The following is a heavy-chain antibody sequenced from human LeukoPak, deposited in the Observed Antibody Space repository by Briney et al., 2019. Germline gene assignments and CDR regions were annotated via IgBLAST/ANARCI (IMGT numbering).Heavy chain of an antibody. CDR3: ARTLVTTGFDY. CDR2: IYSGGTA. D-gene: IGHD4-11*01. Sequence: GSLRLSCAASGFTFSSYAMSWVRQAPGKGLEWVSLIYSGGTAYYADSVKGRFTISRDNSKNTVYLQMNSLRAEDTAIYYCARTLVTTGFDYWGQGTLVTVAS. J-gene: IGHJ4*02. V-gene: IGHV3-23*03. CDR1: GFTFSSYA.